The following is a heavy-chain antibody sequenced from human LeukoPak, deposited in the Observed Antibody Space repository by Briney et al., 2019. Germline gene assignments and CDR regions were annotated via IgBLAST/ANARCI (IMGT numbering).Heavy chain of an antibody. CDR2: ISAYNGNT. CDR3: ARDPYYDILAGYGGHPATWFDP. J-gene: IGHJ5*02. Sequence: ASVKVSCKASGYTFTSYGISWVRQPPGQGLEWMGWISAYNGNTNYAQKLQGRVTMTTDTSTSTAYMELRSLRSDDTAVYYCARDPYYDILAGYGGHPATWFDPWGQGTLVTVSS. D-gene: IGHD3-9*01. V-gene: IGHV1-18*01. CDR1: GYTFTSYG.